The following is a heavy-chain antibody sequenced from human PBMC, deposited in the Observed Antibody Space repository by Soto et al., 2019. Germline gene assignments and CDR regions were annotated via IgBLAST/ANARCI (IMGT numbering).Heavy chain of an antibody. CDR1: GDSVSSNIGA. D-gene: IGHD6-13*01. CDR3: ARDWGSSWDLHFDY. Sequence: PSQTLSLTCAISGDSVSSNIGASNWIRQSPSRGLEWLGRTYYRSKWYNDYAVSVKSRITINPDTSKNQFSLQLNSVTPEDTAVYYCARDWGSSWDLHFDYWGQGTLVTVSS. CDR2: TYYRSKWYN. V-gene: IGHV6-1*01. J-gene: IGHJ4*02.